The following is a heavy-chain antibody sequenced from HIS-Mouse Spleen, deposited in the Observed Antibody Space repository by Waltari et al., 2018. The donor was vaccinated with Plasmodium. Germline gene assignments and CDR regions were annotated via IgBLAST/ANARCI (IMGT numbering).Heavy chain of an antibody. Sequence: QVQLQESGPGLVKPSETLSLTCTVSGGSISSYYWSWIRQPAGKGLEWIGRIYISGSTNDNPPLKSRVTMSVDTSKNQFSLKLSSVTAADTAVYYCARGPAAAGNWRHYGMDVWGQGTTVTVSS. D-gene: IGHD6-13*01. J-gene: IGHJ6*02. V-gene: IGHV4-4*07. CDR1: GGSISSYY. CDR3: ARGPAAAGNWRHYGMDV. CDR2: IYISGST.